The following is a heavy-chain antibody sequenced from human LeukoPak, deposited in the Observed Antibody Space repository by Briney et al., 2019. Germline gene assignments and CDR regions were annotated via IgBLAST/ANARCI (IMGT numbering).Heavy chain of an antibody. CDR3: ARVWGPRFDY. CDR1: GFTFSSYS. V-gene: IGHV3-21*01. D-gene: IGHD3-16*01. J-gene: IGHJ4*02. Sequence: GGSLRLSCAASGFTFSSYSTNWVRQAPGKGLEWVSSISSSSSYIYYADSVKGRFTISRDNAKNSLYLQMNSLRAEDTAVYYCARVWGPRFDYWGQGTLVTVSS. CDR2: ISSSSSYI.